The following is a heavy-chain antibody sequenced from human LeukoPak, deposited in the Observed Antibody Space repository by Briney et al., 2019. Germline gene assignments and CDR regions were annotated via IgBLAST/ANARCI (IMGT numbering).Heavy chain of an antibody. D-gene: IGHD3-16*01. CDR2: INPNSGGT. V-gene: IGHV1-2*02. CDR3: ARDSWAVAIDY. CDR1: GYTFTDYY. J-gene: IGHJ4*02. Sequence: ASVKVSCKASGYTFTDYYMHWVRQAPGQGLEWMGWINPNSGGTNYAQKFQGRVTMTRYTSIRTAYTELSRLRSDDTAVYYCARDSWAVAIDYWGQGTLVTASS.